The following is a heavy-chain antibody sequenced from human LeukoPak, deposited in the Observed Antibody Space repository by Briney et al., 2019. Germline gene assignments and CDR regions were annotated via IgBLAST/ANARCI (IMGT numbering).Heavy chain of an antibody. Sequence: GGSLRLSCAASGFTVSSSYMSWVRQAPGKGLEWVSVIYSGGSTYYADSVKGRFTISRDNSKNTLSLQMNSLRAEDTAVYYCASSIVVVPAAIPYFDYWGQGTLVTVSS. CDR3: ASSIVVVPAAIPYFDY. CDR2: IYSGGST. J-gene: IGHJ4*02. D-gene: IGHD2-2*01. V-gene: IGHV3-66*01. CDR1: GFTVSSSY.